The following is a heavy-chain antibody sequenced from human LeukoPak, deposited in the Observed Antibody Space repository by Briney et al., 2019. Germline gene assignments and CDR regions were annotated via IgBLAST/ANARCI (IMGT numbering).Heavy chain of an antibody. CDR1: GGSISSYY. CDR2: IYTSGST. J-gene: IGHJ4*02. CDR3: ARGSYCSSTSCYIFVFDY. Sequence: PSETLSLTCTVSGGSISSYYWSWIRQPAGKGLEWIGRIYTSGSTNYNPSLKSRVTMSVDTSKNQFSLKLSSVTAADTAVYYCARGSYCSSTSCYIFVFDYWGQGTLVTVSS. D-gene: IGHD2-2*02. V-gene: IGHV4-4*07.